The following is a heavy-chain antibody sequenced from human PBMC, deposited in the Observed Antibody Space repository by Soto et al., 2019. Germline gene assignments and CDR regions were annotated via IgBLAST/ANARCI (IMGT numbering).Heavy chain of an antibody. J-gene: IGHJ3*01. V-gene: IGHV3-15*07. CDR2: IKSRAAGGAI. Sequence: EVQMVESGGGLVKPGGSLRLSCAVSGFSFRDAWMNWVRKAPGKGLEWVGRIKSRAAGGAIDYAAPVKGRFTISRDDSEDTLYLQINSLKTEDTAMYYCTTDGSFGGVVVAFHLWGQGTMLSVSS. D-gene: IGHD3-10*01. CDR3: TTDGSFGGVVVAFHL. CDR1: GFSFRDAW.